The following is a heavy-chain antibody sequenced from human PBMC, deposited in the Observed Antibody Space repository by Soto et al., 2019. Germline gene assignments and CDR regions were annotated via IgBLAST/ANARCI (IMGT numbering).Heavy chain of an antibody. Sequence: GGSLRLSCAASGFTSSSYAMSWVRQAPGKGLEWVSAISGSGDSTYYADSVKGRFTISRDNSKNTLYLQMNSLRAEDTAVYYCAISGIQWSGYYLYYFDYWGQGTLVTVSS. D-gene: IGHD3-3*01. J-gene: IGHJ4*02. CDR1: GFTSSSYA. V-gene: IGHV3-23*01. CDR3: AISGIQWSGYYLYYFDY. CDR2: ISGSGDST.